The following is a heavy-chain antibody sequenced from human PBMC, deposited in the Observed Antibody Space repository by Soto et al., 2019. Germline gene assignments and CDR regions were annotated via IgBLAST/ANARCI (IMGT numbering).Heavy chain of an antibody. D-gene: IGHD2-8*01. J-gene: IGHJ5*02. V-gene: IGHV4-59*01. CDR1: GGSISHYY. Sequence: SSETLSLTCTVSGGSISHYYWSWIRQSPGKGLEWIGYAYYSGSTDYNPSLKSRVTMSVDTSKNQVSLKLNSVTTADTAVYYCARDRSTYGGGGTGEVKENWFDPWGPGTLVTVSS. CDR2: AYYSGST. CDR3: ARDRSTYGGGGTGEVKENWFDP.